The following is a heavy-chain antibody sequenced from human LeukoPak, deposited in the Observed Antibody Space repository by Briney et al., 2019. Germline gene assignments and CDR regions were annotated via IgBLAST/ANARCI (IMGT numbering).Heavy chain of an antibody. CDR2: TNYSGSP. J-gene: IGHJ4*02. V-gene: IGHV4-59*01. CDR3: GGGSTMIGGAPDY. Sequence: PSETLSLTCTVSGGSISSYYWSWIRQPPGKELGWIGKTNYSGSPNYNPSLKIRVPISVDTSKNQFSLKLSSGTAADTAVYSVGGGSTMIGGAPDYGGQGPLVTVSS. D-gene: IGHD3-10*02. CDR1: GGSISSYY.